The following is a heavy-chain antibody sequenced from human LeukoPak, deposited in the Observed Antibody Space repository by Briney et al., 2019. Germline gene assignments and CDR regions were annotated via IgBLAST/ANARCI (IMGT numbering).Heavy chain of an antibody. CDR1: GVSFAGYY. J-gene: IGHJ4*02. CDR3: ARAGGYHFKSSGPETIDY. CDR2: IHEAGRT. Sequence: SETLSLTCGLNGVSFAGYYWSWIRQPPGKGLEWIGEIHEAGRTNFNPSLESRVTISMDTSKNQFSLNLSSVTAADTAVYYCARAGGYHFKSSGPETIDYWGQGTLVTVSS. V-gene: IGHV4-34*01. D-gene: IGHD5-12*01.